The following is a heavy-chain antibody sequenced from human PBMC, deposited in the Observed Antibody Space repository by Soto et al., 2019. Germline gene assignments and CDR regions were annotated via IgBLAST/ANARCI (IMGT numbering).Heavy chain of an antibody. CDR1: GGSISRGPYY. CDR2: MHYSGST. Sequence: QLQLQESGPGLVKPSESLSLTCTVSGGSISRGPYYWGWIRQPPGKGLEWIGSMHYSGSTYYNPSLKSRVTVSVDTSDNQFSLNLSSVTAADTAVYFCARQNEMRGTGWIYWYFDLWGRGTLVTVSS. D-gene: IGHD6-19*01. J-gene: IGHJ2*01. V-gene: IGHV4-39*01. CDR3: ARQNEMRGTGWIYWYFDL.